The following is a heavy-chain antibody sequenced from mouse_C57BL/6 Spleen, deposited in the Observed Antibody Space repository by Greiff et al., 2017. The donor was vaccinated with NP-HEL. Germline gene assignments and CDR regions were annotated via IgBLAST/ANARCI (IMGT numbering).Heavy chain of an antibody. D-gene: IGHD2-3*01. Sequence: VQLQQSGPELVKPGASVKISCKASGYTFTDYYMNWVKQSHGKSLEWIGDINPNNGGTSYNQKFKGKATLTVDKSSSTAYMELRSLTSEDSAVYYCERNDPIYAMDDWGKGTSVTVSS. CDR2: INPNNGGT. CDR3: ERNDPIYAMDD. CDR1: GYTFTDYY. J-gene: IGHJ4*01. V-gene: IGHV1-26*01.